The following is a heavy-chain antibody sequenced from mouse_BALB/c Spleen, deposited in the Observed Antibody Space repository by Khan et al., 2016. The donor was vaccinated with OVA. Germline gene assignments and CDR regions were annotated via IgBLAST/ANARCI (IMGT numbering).Heavy chain of an antibody. CDR3: ARHGYVAWFAY. V-gene: IGHV1-31*01. D-gene: IGHD2-2*01. CDR1: GYSFTSYY. CDR2: IDPFNGGT. J-gene: IGHJ3*01. Sequence: EVQLQESGPELMKPGASVKISCKASGYSFTSYYIHWVKQSHGNSLEWIGYIDPFNGGTSYNPKFKGKATLTVDKSSSTAYLHLSSLTSDDSAVYYCARHGYVAWFAYWGQGTLVTVSA.